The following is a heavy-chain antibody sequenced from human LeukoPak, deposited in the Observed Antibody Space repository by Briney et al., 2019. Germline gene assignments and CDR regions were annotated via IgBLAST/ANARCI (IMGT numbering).Heavy chain of an antibody. CDR1: GYTFTTYG. J-gene: IGHJ4*02. CDR3: ATDPSSYYDILTGYPGMG. D-gene: IGHD3-9*01. V-gene: IGHV1-18*01. CDR2: ISAYNGNT. Sequence: EASVKVSCKASGYTFTTYGLSWVRQAPGQGLEWMGWISAYNGNTNYAQKFQGRVTMTEDTSTDTAYMELSSLRSEDTAVYYCATDPSSYYDILTGYPGMGWGQGTLVTVSS.